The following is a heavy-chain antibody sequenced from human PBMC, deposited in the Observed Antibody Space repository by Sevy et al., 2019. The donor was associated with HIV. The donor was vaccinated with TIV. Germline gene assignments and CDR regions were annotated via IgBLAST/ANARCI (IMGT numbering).Heavy chain of an antibody. CDR2: ISSKGGRI. V-gene: IGHV3-9*01. Sequence: GGSLRLSCAASGFTFDEYAMHWVRQAPGKGLEWVAGISSKGGRIGYVDSVKGRFTMSRDNAKNYLYLQMNSLRGEDTALYYCVKGAFTYYDSSGRMDVWGQGTTVTVSS. CDR3: VKGAFTYYDSSGRMDV. J-gene: IGHJ6*02. D-gene: IGHD3-22*01. CDR1: GFTFDEYA.